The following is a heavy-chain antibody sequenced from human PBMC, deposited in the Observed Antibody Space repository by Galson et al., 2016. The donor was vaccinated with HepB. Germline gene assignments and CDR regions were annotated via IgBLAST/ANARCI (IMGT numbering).Heavy chain of an antibody. J-gene: IGHJ4*02. CDR1: GFTFSSYW. V-gene: IGHV3-74*01. D-gene: IGHD2-21*01. CDR3: EAYCGDGSCHGNEY. CDR2: INSDGSNT. Sequence: SLRLSCAASGFTFSSYWMHWVRQAPGKGLVWVSRINSDGSNTACADSVKGRFTISRDNAKNTLYLQMNSLRGEDTALYYCEAYCGDGSCHGNEYWGQGTLVTVSS.